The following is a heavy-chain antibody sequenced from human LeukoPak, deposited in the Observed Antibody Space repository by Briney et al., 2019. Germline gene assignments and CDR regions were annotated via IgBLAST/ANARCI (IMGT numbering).Heavy chain of an antibody. CDR3: AGDPGSGWYGEMDV. D-gene: IGHD6-19*01. CDR2: INWNGGST. Sequence: PGGSLRLSCAASGFTFSSYSMNWVRQAPGKGLEWVSGINWNGGSTGYADSVKGRFTISRDNAKNSLYLQMNSLRAEDTALYYCAGDPGSGWYGEMDVWGKGTTVTVSS. CDR1: GFTFSSYS. V-gene: IGHV3-20*04. J-gene: IGHJ6*04.